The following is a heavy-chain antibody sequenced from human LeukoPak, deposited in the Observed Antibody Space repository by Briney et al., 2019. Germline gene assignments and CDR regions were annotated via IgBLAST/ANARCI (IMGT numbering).Heavy chain of an antibody. CDR3: AISVATVTMPLSLDY. V-gene: IGHV4-34*01. J-gene: IGHJ4*02. CDR2: IHHSGTS. Sequence: KPSETLSLTCAVYGGSFSSYYWSWIRQPPGKGLEWVGKIHHSGTSNYNPSLKSRVTISVDTSKNQFSLKLSSVTAADTAVCYCAISVATVTMPLSLDYWGQGTLVTVSS. CDR1: GGSFSSYY. D-gene: IGHD4-17*01.